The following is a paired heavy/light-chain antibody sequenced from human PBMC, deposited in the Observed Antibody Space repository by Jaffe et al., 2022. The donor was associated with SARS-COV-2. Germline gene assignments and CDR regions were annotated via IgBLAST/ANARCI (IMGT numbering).Light chain of an antibody. Sequence: SYVLTQPPSVSMAPGQTARITCGGNNIGSKSVHWYQQKPGQAPVLVVYDDSDRPSGIPERFSGSNSGNTATLTISRVEAGDEADYYCQVWDTSSDHWVFGGGTKLTVL. CDR1: NIGSKS. CDR2: DDS. J-gene: IGLJ3*02. CDR3: QVWDTSSDHWV. V-gene: IGLV3-21*02.
Heavy chain of an antibody. Sequence: EVQLVESGGGLVQPGGSLRLSCAASGFTFSSYGMNWVRQAPGKGLEWVSFITNNSTIYYADSVKGRFTISRDNAKNSLYLQMNSLRDEDTAVYYCARELLTSAHYYYYYGMDVWGQGTTVTVFS. CDR2: ITNNSTI. CDR1: GFTFSSYG. J-gene: IGHJ6*02. V-gene: IGHV3-48*02. D-gene: IGHD2-8*01. CDR3: ARELLTSAHYYYYYGMDV.